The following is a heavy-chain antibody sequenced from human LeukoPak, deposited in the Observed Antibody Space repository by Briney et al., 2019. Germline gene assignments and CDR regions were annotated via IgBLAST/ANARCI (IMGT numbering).Heavy chain of an antibody. D-gene: IGHD7-27*01. J-gene: IGHJ4*02. Sequence: GGSPRLSCAASGFTFSTNGTHGVRQGPGKGLGWGAVVSIDSKNIYYAASVKGRFTLSRDNSKSTLSLQMYSLRGEDTAVYYCAKDHLPRHEPGNFYFYYWGQGALVTVSS. CDR3: AKDHLPRHEPGNFYFYY. V-gene: IGHV3-30*18. CDR1: GFTFSTNG. CDR2: VSIDSKNI.